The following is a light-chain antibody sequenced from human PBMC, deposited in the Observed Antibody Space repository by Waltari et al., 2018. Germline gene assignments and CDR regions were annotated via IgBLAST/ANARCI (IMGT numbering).Light chain of an antibody. CDR1: SSNIGAGYD. J-gene: IGLJ2*01. Sequence: QSVLTPPPSVSGAPAQRVPISCTGSSSNIGAGYDVHWYQQLPGTAPKLLIYGNSNRPSGVPDRFSGSKSGTSASLAITGLQAEDEADYYCQSYDSSLSHVVFGGGTKLTVL. CDR3: QSYDSSLSHVV. V-gene: IGLV1-40*01. CDR2: GNS.